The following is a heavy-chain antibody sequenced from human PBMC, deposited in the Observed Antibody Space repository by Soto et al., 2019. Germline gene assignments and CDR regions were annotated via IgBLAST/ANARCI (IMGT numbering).Heavy chain of an antibody. CDR3: ARGAVVGIGYFDL. Sequence: EVQLVESGGGLVKPGGSLDLSLAASESTSSVLSANWFAQAQGKGLEWVSCITATSSFIYYADSVKGRFTISRDNAKHSLYLQMDSLRVEDTAVYYCARGAVVGIGYFDLWGRGTLVTVSS. D-gene: IGHD6-19*01. J-gene: IGHJ2*01. V-gene: IGHV3-21*01. CDR2: ITATSSFI. CDR1: ESTSSVLS.